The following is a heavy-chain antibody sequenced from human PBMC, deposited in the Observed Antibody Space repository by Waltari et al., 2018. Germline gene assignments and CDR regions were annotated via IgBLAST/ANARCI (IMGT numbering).Heavy chain of an antibody. Sequence: QVQLVQSGAEVKKPGSSVKVSCKASGGTFSSYAISWVRQAPGQGLEWMGGSIPNFETANDAQKFQGRVTITTDESTSTAYMDLSSLRSEDTAVYYCAREGEIDGAFDIWGQGTMVTVSS. CDR2: SIPNFETA. CDR1: GGTFSSYA. V-gene: IGHV1-69*05. J-gene: IGHJ3*02. D-gene: IGHD1-26*01. CDR3: AREGEIDGAFDI.